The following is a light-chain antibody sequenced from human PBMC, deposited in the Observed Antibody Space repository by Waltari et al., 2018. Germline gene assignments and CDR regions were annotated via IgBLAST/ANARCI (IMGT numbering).Light chain of an antibody. CDR2: KVS. J-gene: IGKJ2*01. V-gene: IGKV2-30*01. CDR3: MQGTHLYT. Sequence: DVVMTQSPLSLPVTLGQPASISCRSSQSLVYSDGNTYLNWFQQRPGQSPRRLMYKVSNRDSGVPDRFSGSGSGTDFTLKISRVEAEDVGVYYCMQGTHLYTFGQGTKLEFK. CDR1: QSLVYSDGNTY.